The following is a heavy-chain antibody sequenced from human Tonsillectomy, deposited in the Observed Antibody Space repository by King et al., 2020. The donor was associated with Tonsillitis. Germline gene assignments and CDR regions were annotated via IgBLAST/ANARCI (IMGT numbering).Heavy chain of an antibody. CDR2: ISHSGST. Sequence: VQLQQWGAGLLKPSETLSLTCAVYGGSFSAYYWGWIRQPPGKGLECIGEISHSGSTNYNPSLKSRVTISLDTSKNQFSLKLTSVTAADTAVYYWARGKYDFWSGYPDYFDSWGRGTPVTVSS. V-gene: IGHV4-34*01. D-gene: IGHD3-3*01. CDR3: ARGKYDFWSGYPDYFDS. CDR1: GGSFSAYY. J-gene: IGHJ4*02.